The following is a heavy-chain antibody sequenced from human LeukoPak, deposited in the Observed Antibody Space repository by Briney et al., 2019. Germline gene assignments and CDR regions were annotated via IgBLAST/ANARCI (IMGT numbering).Heavy chain of an antibody. J-gene: IGHJ1*01. Sequence: PGGSLRLSCVASGFTFSSYAMSWVRQAPGKGLEWVSAISGSGVTTHYAGSVKGRFSIFRDNSKNTLYLQMNSLRVEDTALYYCAKKVVVGATSPYSDFQDWGQGTLVTVSS. CDR2: ISGSGVTT. CDR3: AKKVVVGATSPYSDFQD. V-gene: IGHV3-23*01. CDR1: GFTFSSYA. D-gene: IGHD1-26*01.